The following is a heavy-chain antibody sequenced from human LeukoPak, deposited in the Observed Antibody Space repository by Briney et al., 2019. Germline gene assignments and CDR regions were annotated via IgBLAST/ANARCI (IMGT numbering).Heavy chain of an antibody. CDR3: AKDPADYDGFQTFDY. Sequence: GRSLRLSCAASGFTFSSYGMHWVRQAPGKGLEWVAVISYDGSNKYYADSVKGRFTISRDNSKNTLYLQMNSLRAEDTAVYYCAKDPADYDGFQTFDYWGQGTLVTVSS. D-gene: IGHD4-23*01. CDR2: ISYDGSNK. J-gene: IGHJ4*02. V-gene: IGHV3-30*18. CDR1: GFTFSSYG.